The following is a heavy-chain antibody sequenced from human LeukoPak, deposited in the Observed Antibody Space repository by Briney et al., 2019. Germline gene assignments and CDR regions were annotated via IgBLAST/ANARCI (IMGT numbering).Heavy chain of an antibody. Sequence: GGSLRLSCAASGFTFSDYYMSWIRQAPGKGLEWVSYISSSGSTIYYADSVKGRFTISRDNAKNSLYLQMNSLRAEDTALYYCAKGLMEWELLRPLIFDYWGQGTLVTVSS. CDR1: GFTFSDYY. V-gene: IGHV3-11*01. CDR3: AKGLMEWELLRPLIFDY. CDR2: ISSSGSTI. D-gene: IGHD1-26*01. J-gene: IGHJ4*02.